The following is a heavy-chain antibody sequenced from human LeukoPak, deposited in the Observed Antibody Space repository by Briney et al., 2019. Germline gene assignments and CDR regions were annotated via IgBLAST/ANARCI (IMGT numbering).Heavy chain of an antibody. D-gene: IGHD2-2*01. Sequence: SETLSLTCTVSGGSISSSSYYWGWIRQPPGKGLEWIGSIYYSGSTYYNPSLKSRVTISVDTSKNQFSLKLNSVTAADTAVYYCASCSSTSCYADYYYYMDVWGKGTTVTISS. V-gene: IGHV4-39*01. CDR1: GGSISSSSYY. CDR3: ASCSSTSCYADYYYYMDV. CDR2: IYYSGST. J-gene: IGHJ6*03.